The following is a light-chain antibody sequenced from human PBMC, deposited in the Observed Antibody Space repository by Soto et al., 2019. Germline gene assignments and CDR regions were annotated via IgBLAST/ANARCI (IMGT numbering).Light chain of an antibody. CDR2: DVS. CDR1: SSDVGGYNY. V-gene: IGLV2-14*03. Sequence: QSALTQPASVSGSPGQSITISCTGTSSDVGGYNYVSWYQHHPGKAPKRMIHDVSNRPSVVSNRFSGSKSGNTASLTISGLQAEDEADYYCSSYIPNNSTYVFGTGTKVTVL. J-gene: IGLJ1*01. CDR3: SSYIPNNSTYV.